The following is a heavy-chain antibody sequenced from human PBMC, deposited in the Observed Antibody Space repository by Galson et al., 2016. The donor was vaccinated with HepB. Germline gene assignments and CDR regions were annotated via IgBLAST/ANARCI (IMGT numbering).Heavy chain of an antibody. CDR1: GYTFTSYW. Sequence: QSGAEVKKPGESLKISCKGFGYTFTSYWIAWVRQLPGKGLEWMGILYAGDPDTKYGPSFQGPVTISVDKSISTAYLQWNSLKASDSAMYYCARQSRYLGEPGGYWGQGTLVTVSS. CDR2: LYAGDPDT. D-gene: IGHD3-16*01. CDR3: ARQSRYLGEPGGY. V-gene: IGHV5-51*01. J-gene: IGHJ4*02.